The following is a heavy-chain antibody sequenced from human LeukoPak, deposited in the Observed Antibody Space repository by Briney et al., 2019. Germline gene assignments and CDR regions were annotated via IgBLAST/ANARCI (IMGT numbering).Heavy chain of an antibody. CDR3: ARVAAAGRGYYYYMDV. Sequence: GGSLRLSCAASGFTFSSYGMHWVRQAPGKGLEWVAVIWYDGSNKYYADSVKGRFTISRDNSKNTLYLQMDSLRAEDTAVYYCARVAAAGRGYYYYMDVWGKGTTVTVSS. CDR1: GFTFSSYG. D-gene: IGHD6-13*01. J-gene: IGHJ6*03. CDR2: IWYDGSNK. V-gene: IGHV3-33*01.